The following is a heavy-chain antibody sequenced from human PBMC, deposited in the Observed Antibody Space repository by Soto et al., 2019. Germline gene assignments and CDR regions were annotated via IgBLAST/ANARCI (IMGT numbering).Heavy chain of an antibody. D-gene: IGHD6-6*01. CDR2: ISDYNGNT. CDR3: ASRSSDTNAFDI. CDR1: GSTFTTSR. Sequence: ASGKLSCSASGSTFTTSRISWVRQAPGQGPEWMGWISDYNGNTNYAQKLQGRVTMTTDTSTSTAYLELRSLRSDDTAVYYCASRSSDTNAFDIWGQGTMVTVSS. J-gene: IGHJ3*02. V-gene: IGHV1-18*01.